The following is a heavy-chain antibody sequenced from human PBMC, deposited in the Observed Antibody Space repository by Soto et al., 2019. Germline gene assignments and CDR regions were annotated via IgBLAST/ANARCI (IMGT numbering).Heavy chain of an antibody. V-gene: IGHV1-69*13. CDR1: GVAFGSSA. Sequence: SVKVSCKASGVAFGSSASRSVQQAPGQGLEWMGGIIPIFGTANYAQKFQGRVTITADESTSTAYMELSSLRSEDTAVYYCARPIRRIAVVRNVFAPWGQGTLVTVSS. D-gene: IGHD6-19*01. J-gene: IGHJ5*02. CDR3: ARPIRRIAVVRNVFAP. CDR2: IIPIFGTA.